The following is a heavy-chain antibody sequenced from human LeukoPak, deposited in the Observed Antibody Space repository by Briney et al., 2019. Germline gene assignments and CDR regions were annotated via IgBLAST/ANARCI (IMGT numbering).Heavy chain of an antibody. CDR2: IEYDGNNK. J-gene: IGHJ3*02. Sequence: SLRLLWAASGFNFSSYALHWVRQAPGTGPDWRAVIEYDGNNKYYADSVKRRFTISRDNSKNTLYLQMNSLRAEDTAFYYCASLKRYYYDSSGYWKRDAFDIWGQGTMVTVSS. D-gene: IGHD3-22*01. CDR1: GFNFSSYA. V-gene: IGHV3-30-3*01. CDR3: ASLKRYYYDSSGYWKRDAFDI.